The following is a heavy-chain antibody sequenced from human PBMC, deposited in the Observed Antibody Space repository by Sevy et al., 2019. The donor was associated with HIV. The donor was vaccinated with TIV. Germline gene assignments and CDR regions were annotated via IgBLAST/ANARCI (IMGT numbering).Heavy chain of an antibody. CDR1: GFTFSSYA. J-gene: IGHJ4*02. Sequence: GGSLRLSCVASGFTFSSYAMHWVRQAPGKGLEWVAVISYDGSNKYYADSVKGRFTISRDNSKNTLYLQMNSLRAEDTAVYYCASPGAMVNYWGQGTLVTVSS. CDR3: ASPGAMVNY. V-gene: IGHV3-30-3*01. D-gene: IGHD5-18*01. CDR2: ISYDGSNK.